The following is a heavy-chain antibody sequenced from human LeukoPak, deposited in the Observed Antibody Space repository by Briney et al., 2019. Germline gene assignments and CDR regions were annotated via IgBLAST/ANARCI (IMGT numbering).Heavy chain of an antibody. V-gene: IGHV1-2*02. CDR3: ARDYYFGSGSYYIFDY. Sequence: ASVKVSCKASGYTFTGYYMHWVRQAPGQGLEWMGWINPNSGGTNYAQKFQGRVTMTRDTSISTAYMELRRLRSDDTAVYYCARDYYFGSGSYYIFDYWGQGTLVTVSS. D-gene: IGHD3-10*01. J-gene: IGHJ4*02. CDR2: INPNSGGT. CDR1: GYTFTGYY.